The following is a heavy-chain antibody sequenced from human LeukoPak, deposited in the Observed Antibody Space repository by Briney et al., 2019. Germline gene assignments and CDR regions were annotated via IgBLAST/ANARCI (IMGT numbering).Heavy chain of an antibody. Sequence: WETLSLTCAVFGGSISSSSYYWGWVRQPPGKGLEWLGCIYSRGSTCYNPSLKSRVTISVAMSKNQCFWKLTSVKAPDPAVYLCTRQRELLRFGELLPPNNFDYWGQGTLVTVSS. CDR1: GGSISSSSYY. CDR3: TRQRELLRFGELLPPNNFDY. D-gene: IGHD3-10*01. CDR2: IYSRGST. J-gene: IGHJ4*02. V-gene: IGHV4-39*01.